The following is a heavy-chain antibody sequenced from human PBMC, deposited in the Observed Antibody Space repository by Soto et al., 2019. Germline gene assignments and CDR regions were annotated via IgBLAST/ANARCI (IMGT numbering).Heavy chain of an antibody. D-gene: IGHD2-15*01. V-gene: IGHV3-33*01. CDR2: IWYDGSNK. CDR3: ARGDCSGGSCYRAKPPDY. J-gene: IGHJ4*02. Sequence: GGSLRLSCAASGFTFSSYGMHWVRQAPGKGLEWVAVIWYDGSNKYYADSVKGRFTISRDNSKNTLYLQMNSLRAKDTAVYYCARGDCSGGSCYRAKPPDYWGQGTLVTVSS. CDR1: GFTFSSYG.